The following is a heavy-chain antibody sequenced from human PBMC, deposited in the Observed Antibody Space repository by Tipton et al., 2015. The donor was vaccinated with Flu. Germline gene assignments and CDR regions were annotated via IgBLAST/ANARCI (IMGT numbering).Heavy chain of an antibody. CDR2: INHSGST. Sequence: TLSLTCAVYGGSFSGYYWSWIRQPPGKGLEWIGEINHSGSTNYNPSLKSRVTISVDTSKNQFSLKLSSVTAADTAVYYCARLSSVGGSPGAFDIWGQGTMVTVAS. CDR3: ARLSSVGGSPGAFDI. V-gene: IGHV4-34*01. D-gene: IGHD6-19*01. CDR1: GGSFSGYY. J-gene: IGHJ3*02.